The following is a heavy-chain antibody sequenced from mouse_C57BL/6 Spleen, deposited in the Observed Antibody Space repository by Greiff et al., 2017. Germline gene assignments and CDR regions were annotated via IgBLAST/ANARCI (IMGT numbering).Heavy chain of an antibody. Sequence: VQLQQSGTELVKPGASVKLSCKASGYTFTSYWMHWVKQRPGQGLEWIGNINPSNGGTNYNEKFKSKATLTVDKSSSTAYMQLSSLTSEDSAVYYCARSDYGYDGFDYWGQGTTLTVSS. D-gene: IGHD2-2*01. CDR1: GYTFTSYW. J-gene: IGHJ2*01. V-gene: IGHV1-53*01. CDR2: INPSNGGT. CDR3: ARSDYGYDGFDY.